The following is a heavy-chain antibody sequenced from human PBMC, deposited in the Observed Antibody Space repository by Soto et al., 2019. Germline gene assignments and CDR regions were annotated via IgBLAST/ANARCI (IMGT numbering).Heavy chain of an antibody. J-gene: IGHJ6*02. V-gene: IGHV1-3*01. CDR1: GYTFTSYA. CDR3: ARDGRDFWSGYYFPGMDV. Sequence: QVQLVQSGAEVKKPGASVKVSCKASGYTFTSYAMHWVRQAPGHRLEWMGWINAGNGNTKYSQRFQGRVTITRDTSASTAYMELSSLRSEDTAVYYCARDGRDFWSGYYFPGMDVWGQGTTVTVSS. CDR2: INAGNGNT. D-gene: IGHD3-3*01.